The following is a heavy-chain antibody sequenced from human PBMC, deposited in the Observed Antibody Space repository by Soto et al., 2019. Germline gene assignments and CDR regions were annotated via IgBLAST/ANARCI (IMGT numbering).Heavy chain of an antibody. CDR3: ARDPPTGTTLDWVDS. CDR1: GFSFSSDS. CDR2: ISSSGSFK. V-gene: IGHV3-21*01. Sequence: PGGSLRLSCVASGFSFSSDSMGWGRQAPGKGLEWVSSISSSGSFKNYADSVKGRFTISRDNAKNSLYLQMSGLKDEDTAVYYCARDPPTGTTLDWVDSWGQGTLVTVSS. D-gene: IGHD1-7*01. J-gene: IGHJ5*01.